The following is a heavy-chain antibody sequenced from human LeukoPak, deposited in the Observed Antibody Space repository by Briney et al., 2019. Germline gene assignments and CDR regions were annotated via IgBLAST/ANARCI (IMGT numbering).Heavy chain of an antibody. J-gene: IGHJ6*03. CDR3: ARLGCTTSCYALDYYYMDV. D-gene: IGHD2-2*01. V-gene: IGHV4-39*01. CDR2: IYYAGTT. CDR1: RGSISSSSYC. Sequence: TSETLSLTCTVSRGSISSSSYCWGWIRQPPGKGLEWIGSIYYAGTTYYNPSLKSRVTISVDTSKNQFSLKLTSVTAADTAVYYCARLGCTTSCYALDYYYMDVWGKGTTVTVSS.